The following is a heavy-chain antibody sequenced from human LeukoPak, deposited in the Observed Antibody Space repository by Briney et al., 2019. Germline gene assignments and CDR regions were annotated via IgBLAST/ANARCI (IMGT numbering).Heavy chain of an antibody. J-gene: IGHJ3*02. Sequence: GSLRLSCAASGFTFSNYWMSWVRQVPGKGLEWVAHINKDGSEKYYVDSVKGRFIISRDNAKNSLYLQMNSLKVEDTAVYYCARGGYSSPMEAFDIWGQGTMVTVSS. CDR3: ARGGYSSPMEAFDI. D-gene: IGHD6-13*01. CDR1: GFTFSNYW. V-gene: IGHV3-7*01. CDR2: INKDGSEK.